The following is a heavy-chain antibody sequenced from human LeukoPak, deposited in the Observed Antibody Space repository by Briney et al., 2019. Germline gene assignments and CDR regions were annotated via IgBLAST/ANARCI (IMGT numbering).Heavy chain of an antibody. V-gene: IGHV4-34*01. CDR1: GGSFSGYY. CDR2: IYYSGST. J-gene: IGHJ4*02. Sequence: ETLSLTCAVYGGSFSGYYWSWIRQPPGKGLEWIGSIYYSGSTYYNPSLKSRVTISVDTSKNQFSLKLSSVTAADTAVYYCARQRWDIVVVVAAPDYWGQGTLVTVSS. D-gene: IGHD2-15*01. CDR3: ARQRWDIVVVVAAPDY.